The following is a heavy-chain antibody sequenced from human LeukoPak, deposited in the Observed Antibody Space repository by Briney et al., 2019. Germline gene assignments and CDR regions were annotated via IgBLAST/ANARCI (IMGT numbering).Heavy chain of an antibody. D-gene: IGHD1-26*01. CDR2: MNPNSGNT. J-gene: IGHJ4*02. V-gene: IGHV1-8*01. CDR3: GRGNGNLGELLDY. CDR1: VYTFTIYD. Sequence: ASVTVSFTSSVYTFTIYDINWVRQAPGQGLEWMGWMNPNSGNTGYAHKFQGRVTMTTNTSISTAYMELSSLRSEDTAVYYCGRGNGNLGELLDYWGQGTLVTVSS.